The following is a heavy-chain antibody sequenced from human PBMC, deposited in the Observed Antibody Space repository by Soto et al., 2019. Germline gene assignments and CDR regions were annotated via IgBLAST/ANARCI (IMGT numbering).Heavy chain of an antibody. CDR3: AKAEGITIFGVVTYYFDY. CDR1: GFTFDDYA. D-gene: IGHD3-3*01. V-gene: IGHV3-9*01. Sequence: GGSLRLCCAASGFTFDDYAMHWVRQAPGKGLEWVSGISWNSGSIGYADSVKGRFTISRDNAKNSLYLQMNSLRAEDTALYYCAKAEGITIFGVVTYYFDYWGQGTLVTVS. CDR2: ISWNSGSI. J-gene: IGHJ4*02.